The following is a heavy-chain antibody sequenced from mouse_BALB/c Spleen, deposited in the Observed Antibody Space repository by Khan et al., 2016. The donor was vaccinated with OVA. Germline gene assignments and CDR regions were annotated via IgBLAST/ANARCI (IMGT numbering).Heavy chain of an antibody. D-gene: IGHD1-1*01. CDR2: VNPNNGGT. V-gene: IGHV1-43*01. CDR1: GYSFTGYY. CDR3: AIYHGYFDV. J-gene: IGHJ1*01. Sequence: EVQLQQSGPDLVKPGASVKISCKASGYSFTGYYIHWVKQSPGKSLEWIGRVNPNNGGTSYNQTFKGKAILTVDKSSNTAYMELSSLTSEDSAVYSCAIYHGYFDVWGAGTTVTVSS.